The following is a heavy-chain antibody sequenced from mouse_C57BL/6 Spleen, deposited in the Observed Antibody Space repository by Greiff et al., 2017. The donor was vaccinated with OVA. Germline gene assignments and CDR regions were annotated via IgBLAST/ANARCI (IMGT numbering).Heavy chain of an antibody. Sequence: EVQLVESEGGLVQPGSSMKLSCTASGFTFSDYYMAWVRQVPEKGLEWVANINYDGSSTYYLDSLKSRFIISRDNAKNILYLQMSSLKSEDTATYYCAREKPYPWYFDVWGTGTTVTVSS. J-gene: IGHJ1*03. CDR2: INYDGSST. D-gene: IGHD5-1*01. CDR3: AREKPYPWYFDV. CDR1: GFTFSDYY. V-gene: IGHV5-16*01.